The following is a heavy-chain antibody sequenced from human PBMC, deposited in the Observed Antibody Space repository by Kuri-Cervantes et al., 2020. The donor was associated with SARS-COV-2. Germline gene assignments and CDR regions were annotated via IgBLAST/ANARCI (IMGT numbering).Heavy chain of an antibody. CDR2: VDPEDGET. Sequence: ASVKVSCKVSGYTLTELSMHWVRQAPGKGLEWMGGVDPEDGETIYAQKFQGRVTMTEDTSTDTAYMELRSLRSDDTAVYYCARGRGYRFGLAYRVPTGQYNWFDPWGQGTLVTVSS. CDR1: GYTLTELS. J-gene: IGHJ5*02. D-gene: IGHD5-18*01. CDR3: ARGRGYRFGLAYRVPTGQYNWFDP. V-gene: IGHV1-24*01.